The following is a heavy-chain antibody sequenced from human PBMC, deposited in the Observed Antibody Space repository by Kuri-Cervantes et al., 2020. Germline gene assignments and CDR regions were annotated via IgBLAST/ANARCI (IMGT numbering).Heavy chain of an antibody. J-gene: IGHJ4*02. V-gene: IGHV3-15*01. D-gene: IGHD3-16*01. Sequence: LSLTCAASGFTFSNAWMSWVRQAPGKGLEWVGRIKSKTGGGTTDYAAPVKGRFTISRDDSKNTLYLQMNSLKTEDTAVYYCTTVLRWGQGTLVTVSS. CDR1: GFTFSNAW. CDR2: IKSKTGGGTT. CDR3: TTVLR.